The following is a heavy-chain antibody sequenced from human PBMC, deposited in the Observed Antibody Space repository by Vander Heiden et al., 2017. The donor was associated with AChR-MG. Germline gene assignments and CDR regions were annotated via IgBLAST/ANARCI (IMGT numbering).Heavy chain of an antibody. CDR2: ISYDGSNK. D-gene: IGHD4-4*01. V-gene: IGHV3-30-3*01. CDR3: ARDPSYSNYRFRYFDL. Sequence: QVQLVDSGGGLVQPGRSLRLPCAASGFTFSTHAMHWVRQAPGKGLEWVAVISYDGSNKYYADSVKGRFTISRDNSNSTLFLQMNSLGAEDTAVYYCARDPSYSNYRFRYFDLWGRGTLVSVSS. J-gene: IGHJ2*01. CDR1: GFTFSTHA.